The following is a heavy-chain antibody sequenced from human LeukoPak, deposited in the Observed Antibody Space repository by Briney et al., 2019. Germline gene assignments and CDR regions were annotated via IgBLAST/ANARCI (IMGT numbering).Heavy chain of an antibody. CDR2: IYYSGST. Sequence: SETLSLTCAVYGGSFSGYYWSWIRQPPGKGLEWIGYIYYSGSTNYNPSLKSRVTISVDTSKNQFSLKLSSVTAADTAVYYCARDSGRGAAAIVGWGQGTLVTVSS. CDR3: ARDSGRGAAAIVG. CDR1: GGSFSGYY. V-gene: IGHV4-59*01. J-gene: IGHJ4*02. D-gene: IGHD2-2*02.